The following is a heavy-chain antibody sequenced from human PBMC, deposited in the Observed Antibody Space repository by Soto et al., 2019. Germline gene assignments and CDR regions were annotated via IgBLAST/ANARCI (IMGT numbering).Heavy chain of an antibody. CDR1: GGSISSYY. CDR2: IYYSRST. Sequence: PSQTLSLPCTVSGGSISSYYWRWIGQPPGKGLEWIGYIYYSRSTNYNPSLKSRVTISVGTSKNQLSLNLISLTAADTAVYYCSREYQLPHYGMAVWGQGTTVTGSS. J-gene: IGHJ6*02. CDR3: SREYQLPHYGMAV. V-gene: IGHV4-59*01. D-gene: IGHD2-2*01.